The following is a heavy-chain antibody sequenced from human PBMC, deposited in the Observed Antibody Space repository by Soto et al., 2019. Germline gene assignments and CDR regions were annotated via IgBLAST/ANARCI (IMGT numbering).Heavy chain of an antibody. CDR3: ARRLRTGPYGIDV. V-gene: IGHV1-69*13. J-gene: IGHJ6*02. CDR2: IIPMFETV. CDR1: GGTFDNYA. Sequence: ASVKVSCKASGGTFDNYAVSWVRQAPGQGLEWMGGIIPMFETVNYAQRFQGRLTIAADESTSTAYMELTSLTSADTAIYFCARRLRTGPYGIDVWGEQPTVTVS. D-gene: IGHD2-15*01.